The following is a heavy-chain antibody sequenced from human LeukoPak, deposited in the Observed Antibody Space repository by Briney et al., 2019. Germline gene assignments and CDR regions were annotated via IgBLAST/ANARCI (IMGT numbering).Heavy chain of an antibody. CDR3: ARDRPTGASRVFVVQ. Sequence: GGSLRLSCTASGFTFSNHAMTWIRQAPGKGLEWVSSMSSGGTYIYYADSVRGRFTISRDNAKNSLYLVMNSLRAEDTATYYCARDRPTGASRVFVVQWGQGTLVTVSS. CDR2: MSSGGTYI. D-gene: IGHD2-15*01. V-gene: IGHV3-21*01. CDR1: GFTFSNHA. J-gene: IGHJ4*02.